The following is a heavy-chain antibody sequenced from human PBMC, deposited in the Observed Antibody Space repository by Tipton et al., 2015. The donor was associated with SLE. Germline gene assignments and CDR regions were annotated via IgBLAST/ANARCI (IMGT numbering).Heavy chain of an antibody. V-gene: IGHV3-53*05. CDR1: GLTVSSNY. CDR2: IYSGGST. D-gene: IGHD6-13*01. J-gene: IGHJ6*02. Sequence: SLRLSCAASGLTVSSNYMSGVRQAPGKGLEWVSVIYSGGSTYYADSVKGRFTISRDNSKNTLYLQMNSLRAEDTAVYYCARGQAGGHGMDVWGQGTTVTVSS. CDR3: ARGQAGGHGMDV.